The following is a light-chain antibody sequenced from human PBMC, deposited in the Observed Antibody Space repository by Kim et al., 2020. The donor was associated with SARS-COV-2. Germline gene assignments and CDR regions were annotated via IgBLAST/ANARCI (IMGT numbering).Light chain of an antibody. Sequence: EIVMTQSPATLSVSSGERATLSCRASQSVSSNLAWYQQKPGQAPRLLIYGASTRATGIPARFSGSGSGTEFTLTISSLQSEDFAVYYCQQYNNWPPRTTFGGGTKVDIK. CDR2: GAS. CDR3: QQYNNWPPRTT. V-gene: IGKV3-15*01. J-gene: IGKJ4*01. CDR1: QSVSSN.